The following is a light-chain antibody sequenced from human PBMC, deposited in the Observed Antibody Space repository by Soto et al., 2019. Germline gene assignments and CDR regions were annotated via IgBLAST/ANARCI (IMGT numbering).Light chain of an antibody. Sequence: QSALTQPPSASGSRGQSVTISCTGTSSDVGGYDFVSWYQQRPGKAPKLIIYDVTKRPSGVPDRFSGSKSGNTASLTVSGLQPEDEADYYCSSYAGRNNFVFGTGTKVTVL. V-gene: IGLV2-8*01. J-gene: IGLJ1*01. CDR3: SSYAGRNNFV. CDR2: DVT. CDR1: SSDVGGYDF.